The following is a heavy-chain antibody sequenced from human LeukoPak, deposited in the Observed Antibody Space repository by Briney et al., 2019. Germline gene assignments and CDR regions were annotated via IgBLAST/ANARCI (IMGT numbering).Heavy chain of an antibody. D-gene: IGHD3-22*01. CDR2: ISSSSSYI. J-gene: IGHJ4*02. Sequence: GGSLRLSCAASGFTFSSYSMNWVRQAPGKGLEWVSSISSSSSYIYYADSVKGRFTISRDNAKNSLYLQMNSLRAEDTAVYYCARAVWDSSGHLFDYWGQGTLVTVSS. CDR1: GFTFSSYS. CDR3: ARAVWDSSGHLFDY. V-gene: IGHV3-21*01.